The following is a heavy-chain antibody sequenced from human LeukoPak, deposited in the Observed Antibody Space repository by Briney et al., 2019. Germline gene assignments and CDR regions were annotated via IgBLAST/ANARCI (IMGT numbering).Heavy chain of an antibody. D-gene: IGHD3-22*01. J-gene: IGHJ4*02. CDR3: AKDSGWLLPLDY. Sequence: PGGSLRLSCTASGFTFDNYAMSWVRQAPGKGLEWVSAISGSGASTYYADSVKGRFTISRDNSKNTLYLQMNSLTAEDTAVYYCAKDSGWLLPLDYWGQGTLVIVSS. CDR1: GFTFDNYA. CDR2: ISGSGAST. V-gene: IGHV3-23*01.